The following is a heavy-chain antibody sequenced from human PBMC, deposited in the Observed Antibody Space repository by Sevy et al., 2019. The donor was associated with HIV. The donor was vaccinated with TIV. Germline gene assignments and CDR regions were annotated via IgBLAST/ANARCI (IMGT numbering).Heavy chain of an antibody. CDR2: ISSSAFSS. CDR3: ARDVLRFDL. V-gene: IGHV3-11*06. J-gene: IGHJ5*02. CDR1: GFTFSDSY. D-gene: IGHD5-12*01. Sequence: EGSLRLSCVASGFTFSDSYMSWIRQAPGKELEWVSQISSSAFSSNHADSVKGRFTISRDNAKNSLYLQMNSLGADDTAVYYCARDVLRFDLWGQGTLVTVSS.